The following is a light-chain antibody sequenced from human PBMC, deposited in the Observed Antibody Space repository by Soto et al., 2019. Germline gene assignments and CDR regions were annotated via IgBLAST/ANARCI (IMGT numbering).Light chain of an antibody. J-gene: IGLJ1*01. V-gene: IGLV3-21*02. CDR3: QVWDSTSDHRYV. CDR2: DDS. CDR1: NIGGKH. Sequence: SYELTQPPSVSVAPGQTAIITCGGNNIGGKHVHWYQQKPGQAPILVIYDDSDRPSGIPERFSGSNSGNTASLTITRVEAGDEADYYCQVWDSTSDHRYVFATGTKSPS.